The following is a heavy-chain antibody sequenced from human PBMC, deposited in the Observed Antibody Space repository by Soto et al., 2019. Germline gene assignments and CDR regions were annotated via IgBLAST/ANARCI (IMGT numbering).Heavy chain of an antibody. CDR3: ARVGSSGWYYYYGMDV. D-gene: IGHD6-19*01. CDR1: GGSFSGYY. V-gene: IGHV4-34*01. J-gene: IGHJ6*02. Sequence: SETLSLTCAFYGGSFSGYYWSWSLQPPGKGLEWIGEINHSGSTNYNPSLKSRVTISVDTSKNQFSLKLSSVTAADTAVYYCARVGSSGWYYYYGMDVWGQGTTVTVSS. CDR2: INHSGST.